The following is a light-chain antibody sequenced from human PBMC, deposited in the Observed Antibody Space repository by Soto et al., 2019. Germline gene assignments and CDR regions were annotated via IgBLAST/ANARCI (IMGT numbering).Light chain of an antibody. V-gene: IGKV1-33*01. CDR3: QQYDNHPC. CDR1: QDISNY. J-gene: IGKJ5*01. Sequence: DIQMTQSPSSLSASVGDRVTITCQASQDISNYLNWYQQKPGKAPKLLIYDASNLETGVPSRFSGSESDTDFTFTISSLQPEDIATYYCQQYDNHPCFGQGTRLEIK. CDR2: DAS.